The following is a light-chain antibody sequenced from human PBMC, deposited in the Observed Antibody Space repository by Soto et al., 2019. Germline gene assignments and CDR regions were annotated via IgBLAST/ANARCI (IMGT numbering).Light chain of an antibody. V-gene: IGLV2-8*01. CDR3: SSYAGSNNWV. Sequence: QSALTQPPSASGSAGQSVTISCTGTSSDVGGYNFVSWYQQHPGKAPKLMIYEGSKRPSGVPDRFSGSKSGNTASLTVSGLQPEDEADYYCSSYAGSNNWVFGGGTKLTVL. CDR1: SSDVGGYNF. J-gene: IGLJ3*02. CDR2: EGS.